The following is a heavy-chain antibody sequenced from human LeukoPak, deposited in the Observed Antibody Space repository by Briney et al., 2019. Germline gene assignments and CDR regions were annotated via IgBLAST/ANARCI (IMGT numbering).Heavy chain of an antibody. J-gene: IGHJ5*02. V-gene: IGHV4-59*01. CDR1: GGSISSYY. Sequence: PSETLSLTCTVFGGSISSYYWSWIRQPPGKGLEWIGYIYYSGSTNYNPSLKSRVTVSVDTSKNQFSLKLSSVTAADTAVYYCARVEGGYSSSWYNWFDPWGQGTLVTVSS. CDR3: ARVEGGYSSSWYNWFDP. D-gene: IGHD6-13*01. CDR2: IYYSGST.